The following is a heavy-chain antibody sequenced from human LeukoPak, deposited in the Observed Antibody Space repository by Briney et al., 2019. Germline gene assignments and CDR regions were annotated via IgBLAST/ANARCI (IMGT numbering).Heavy chain of an antibody. J-gene: IGHJ6*02. V-gene: IGHV3-30*03. CDR1: GFTFSSYG. CDR2: ISYDGSNK. CDR3: ARGSGVPAAIYYYYGMDV. Sequence: GGSLRLSCAASGFTFSSYGMHWVRQAPGKGLEWVAVISYDGSNKYYADSVKGRFTISRDNSKNTLYLQMNSLRAEDTAVYYCARGSGVPAAIYYYYGMDVWGQGTTVTVSS. D-gene: IGHD2-2*01.